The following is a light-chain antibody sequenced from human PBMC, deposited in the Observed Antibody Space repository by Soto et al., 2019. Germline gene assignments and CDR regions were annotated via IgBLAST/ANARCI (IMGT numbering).Light chain of an antibody. CDR1: QVVGKF. J-gene: IGKJ4*01. Sequence: VLTQSPDTLSLSPGERATLSCRARQVVGKFLVWYHQKPGLSPSLVIYEASKRATDIPDRFSGSGSGTAFTLTINRLEPEDVGFYYCQQRNSWPLTFGRGDKVELK. CDR2: EAS. CDR3: QQRNSWPLT. V-gene: IGKV3-11*01.